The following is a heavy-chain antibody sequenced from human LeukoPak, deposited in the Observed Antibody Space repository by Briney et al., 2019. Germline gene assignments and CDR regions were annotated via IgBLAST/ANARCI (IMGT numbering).Heavy chain of an antibody. Sequence: SETLSLTCTVSGGSISSYYWSWIRQPPGKGLEWIGYIYYSGSTNYNPSLKSRVTISVDTSKNQFSLKLSSVTAADTAVYYCARIVGATVGFDYWGQGTLVTASS. CDR1: GGSISSYY. J-gene: IGHJ4*02. CDR3: ARIVGATVGFDY. CDR2: IYYSGST. V-gene: IGHV4-59*01. D-gene: IGHD1-26*01.